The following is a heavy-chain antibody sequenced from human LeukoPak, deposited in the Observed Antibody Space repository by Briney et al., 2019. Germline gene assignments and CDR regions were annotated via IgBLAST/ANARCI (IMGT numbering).Heavy chain of an antibody. D-gene: IGHD2-15*01. V-gene: IGHV1-2*02. Sequence: ASVKVFCKASGYTFTGYYMHWVRQAPGEGLERMGWINPNSGGTNYEQKFQGRVTMTRDTSISTAYMELSRLRSDDTAVYYCARGVDDYFDYWGQGTLVTVSS. CDR3: ARGVDDYFDY. CDR1: GYTFTGYY. CDR2: INPNSGGT. J-gene: IGHJ4*02.